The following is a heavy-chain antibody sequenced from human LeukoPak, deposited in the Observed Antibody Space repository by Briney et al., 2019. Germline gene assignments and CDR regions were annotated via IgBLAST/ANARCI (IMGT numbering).Heavy chain of an antibody. J-gene: IGHJ4*02. D-gene: IGHD3-22*01. CDR2: ISAYNGNT. V-gene: IGHV1-18*01. Sequence: ASVMVSCKASGYTFTSYGFTWVRQAPGQGLEWMGWISAYNGNTNYAQKVQGRVTMTTDTSTSTAYMELRSLRSDDTAVYFCARDSSGYDSTAYYGDYWGQGTLVTVSS. CDR1: GYTFTSYG. CDR3: ARDSSGYDSTAYYGDY.